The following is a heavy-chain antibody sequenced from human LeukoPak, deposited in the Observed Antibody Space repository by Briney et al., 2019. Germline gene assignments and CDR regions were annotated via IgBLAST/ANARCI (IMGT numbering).Heavy chain of an antibody. D-gene: IGHD1-1*01. CDR2: ISSGSSAI. Sequence: GGSLRLSCEASGFTFTTYSMTWVRQAPGKGLEWVSIISSGSSAIFSADALKGRFTISRDDAKNLLYLDMNSLRAEDTAVYYCTSGLSVRRSNNTPVDYWGQGTLVTVSS. J-gene: IGHJ4*02. V-gene: IGHV3-21*04. CDR1: GFTFTTYS. CDR3: TSGLSVRRSNNTPVDY.